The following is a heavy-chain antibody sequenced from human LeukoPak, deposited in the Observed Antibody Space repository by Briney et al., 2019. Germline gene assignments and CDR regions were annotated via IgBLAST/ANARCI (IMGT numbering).Heavy chain of an antibody. CDR2: ISSTGDNK. V-gene: IGHV3-23*01. J-gene: IGHJ4*02. CDR1: GFTFSAYA. CDR3: ARWTYHYEV. D-gene: IGHD3-16*01. Sequence: GASLRLSCAASGFTFSAYAMNWVRQAPGKGLEWVSAISSTGDNKFYADSVKGRFTISRDNSKNTLYLKMNGLRAEDTGVYYCARWTYHYEVWGQGNLVTVSS.